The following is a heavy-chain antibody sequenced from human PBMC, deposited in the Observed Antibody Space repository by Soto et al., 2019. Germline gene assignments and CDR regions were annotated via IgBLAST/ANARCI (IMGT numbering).Heavy chain of an antibody. J-gene: IGHJ6*02. CDR2: IWYDGSNE. V-gene: IGHV3-33*01. Sequence: QVQLVESGGGVVQPGRSLRLSCAASGFTFSSYGMHWVRQAPGKGLEWVAVIWYDGSNEYYADSVKGRFTISRDNSKNTLYLQMNSLRAEDTAVYYCARDLYEGLYDFWSGSHYGMDVWGQGTTVTVSS. CDR1: GFTFSSYG. D-gene: IGHD3-3*01. CDR3: ARDLYEGLYDFWSGSHYGMDV.